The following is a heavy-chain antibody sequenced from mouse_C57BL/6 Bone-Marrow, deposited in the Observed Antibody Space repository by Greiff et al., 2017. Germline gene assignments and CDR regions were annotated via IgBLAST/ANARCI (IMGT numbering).Heavy chain of an antibody. CDR3: ARSYYDYDRADY. Sequence: QVQLQQPGAELVKPGASVKMSCKASGYTFTSYWITWVKQRPGQGLEWIGDIYPGSGSTNYNEKFKSKATLTVDTSSSTAYMQLSSLTSEDSAVYYCARSYYDYDRADYWGQGTTLTVSS. CDR2: IYPGSGST. J-gene: IGHJ2*01. CDR1: GYTFTSYW. V-gene: IGHV1-55*01. D-gene: IGHD2-4*01.